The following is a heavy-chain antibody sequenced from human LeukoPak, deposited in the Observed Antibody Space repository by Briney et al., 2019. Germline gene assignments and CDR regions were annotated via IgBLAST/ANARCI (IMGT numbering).Heavy chain of an antibody. V-gene: IGHV4-59*11. CDR2: ISYIGST. CDR3: ARDLVTVTKGFDI. J-gene: IGHJ3*02. D-gene: IGHD4-17*01. Sequence: SETLSLTCAVSDDSFSSHYRTWIRQPPGKGLEWIGYISYIGSTNYNPSLKSRVTISIDTSKNQFSLKLSSVTAADTAVYYCARDLVTVTKGFDIWGQGTMVSVSS. CDR1: DDSFSSHY.